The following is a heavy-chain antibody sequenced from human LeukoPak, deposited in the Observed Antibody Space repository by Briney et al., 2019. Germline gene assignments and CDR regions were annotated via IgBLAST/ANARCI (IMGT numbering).Heavy chain of an antibody. CDR1: GFTFSSYA. CDR3: ARAPGGYSSSSGLRLYYFDY. D-gene: IGHD6-6*01. V-gene: IGHV3-30-3*01. Sequence: GGSLRLSCAASGFTFSSYAMHWVRQAPGKGLEWVTVISYDGGNKYYADSVKGRFTISRDNSKNTLYLQMNSLRAEDTAVYYCARAPGGYSSSSGLRLYYFDYWGQGTLVTVSS. J-gene: IGHJ4*02. CDR2: ISYDGGNK.